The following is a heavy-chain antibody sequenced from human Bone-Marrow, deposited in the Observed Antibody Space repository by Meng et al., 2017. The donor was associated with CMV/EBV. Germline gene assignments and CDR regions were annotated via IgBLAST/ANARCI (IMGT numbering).Heavy chain of an antibody. V-gene: IGHV3-53*01. CDR1: GFTVRSNY. CDR2: IYSGGST. Sequence: GESLKISCAASGFTVRSNYMSWVRQAPGKGLEWVSVIYSGGSTYYAVSVKGRFTISRDNSKNTLYLQMNSLRAEDTAVYYCVSLTYYDFWSGTRWFDPWGQGTRVTGSS. J-gene: IGHJ5*02. D-gene: IGHD3-3*01. CDR3: VSLTYYDFWSGTRWFDP.